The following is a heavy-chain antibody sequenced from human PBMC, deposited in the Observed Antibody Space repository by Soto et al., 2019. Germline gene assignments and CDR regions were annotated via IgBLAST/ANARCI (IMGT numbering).Heavy chain of an antibody. CDR1: GFTFSDYY. J-gene: IGHJ4*02. V-gene: IGHV3-11*01. Sequence: GGSLRLSCAASGFTFSDYYMSWIRQAPGKGLEWISYISSSGNTVYYADSVEGRFTISRDNAQNSLYLQMNNLRAEDTAMYYCARDSRVYYGSGSSVDGWGQGTLVTV. CDR2: ISSSGNTV. D-gene: IGHD3-10*01. CDR3: ARDSRVYYGSGSSVDG.